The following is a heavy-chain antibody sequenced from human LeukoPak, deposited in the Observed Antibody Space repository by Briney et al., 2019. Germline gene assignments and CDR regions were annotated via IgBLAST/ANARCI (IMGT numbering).Heavy chain of an antibody. D-gene: IGHD3-3*01. CDR3: ARVGYDFWSGPSNWFDP. CDR1: GGSFSGYY. V-gene: IGHV4-34*01. J-gene: IGHJ5*02. Sequence: PSETLSLTCAVYGGSFSGYYWSWIRQPPGKGLEWIGEINHSGSTNYNPSLKSRVTIPVDTSKNQFSLKLSSVTAADTAVYYCARVGYDFWSGPSNWFDPWGQGTLVTVSS. CDR2: INHSGST.